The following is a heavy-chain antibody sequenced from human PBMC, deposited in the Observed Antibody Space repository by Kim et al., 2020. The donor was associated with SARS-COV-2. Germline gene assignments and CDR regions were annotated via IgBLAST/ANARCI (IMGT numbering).Heavy chain of an antibody. Sequence: SESLSLTCTASTGSLSPNDDEYWGWIRQPPGKGLEWIGSRYYSGKPHYNPSLKSRVSISADTFKSQFSLKLNYVTAADTAVYYCVKFVGYWGQGTLVTVSS. CDR1: TGSLSPNDDEY. V-gene: IGHV4-39*07. D-gene: IGHD1-26*01. CDR3: VKFVGY. J-gene: IGHJ4*02. CDR2: RYYSGKP.